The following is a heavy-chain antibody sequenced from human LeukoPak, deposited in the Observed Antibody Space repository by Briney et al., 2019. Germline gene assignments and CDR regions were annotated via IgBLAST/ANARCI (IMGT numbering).Heavy chain of an antibody. D-gene: IGHD1-7*01. Sequence: SETLSLACTVSGYSISSGYFWGWIRQPPGKGLEWLGGLYDSRGTYYNPSLKSRLTISVDTSKNQFSLKLSSVTAADAAVYYCARGPGYNWNYGLDYWGQGTLVTVSS. CDR1: GYSISSGYF. CDR2: LYDSRGT. CDR3: ARGPGYNWNYGLDY. J-gene: IGHJ4*02. V-gene: IGHV4-38-2*02.